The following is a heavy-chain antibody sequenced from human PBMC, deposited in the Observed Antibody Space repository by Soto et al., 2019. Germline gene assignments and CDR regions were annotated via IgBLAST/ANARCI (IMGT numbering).Heavy chain of an antibody. D-gene: IGHD6-19*01. CDR3: AQTTGWPGFDS. CDR1: GASIRNFY. Sequence: QVHLQESGPGLVKPSETMSLTCTASGASIRNFYWNWVRQFPGKGLEWIGHIYNGERTNYNPSLKSRVTISVDTSKNQFSLKLSSVTVADTAVYYCAQTTGWPGFDSWGQGTLVAVSS. J-gene: IGHJ4*02. CDR2: IYNGERT. V-gene: IGHV4-59*01.